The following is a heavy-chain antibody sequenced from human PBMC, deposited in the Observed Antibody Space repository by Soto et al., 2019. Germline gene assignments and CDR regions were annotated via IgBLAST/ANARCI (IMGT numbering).Heavy chain of an antibody. CDR2: INHSGST. CDR1: GGSFSGYY. D-gene: IGHD5-12*01. J-gene: IGHJ4*02. Sequence: SETLSLTCAVYGGSFSGYYLSWIRQPPGKGLEWIGEINHSGSTNYNPSLKSRVTISVDTSKNQFSLKLSSVTAADTAVYYCARLKDGYNSWGQGTLVTVSS. CDR3: ARLKDGYNS. V-gene: IGHV4-34*01.